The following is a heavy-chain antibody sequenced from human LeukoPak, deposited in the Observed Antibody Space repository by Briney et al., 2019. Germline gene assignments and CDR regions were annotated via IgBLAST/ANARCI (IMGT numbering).Heavy chain of an antibody. V-gene: IGHV4-31*03. CDR3: ASASSVVTPPFDY. J-gene: IGHJ4*02. D-gene: IGHD4-23*01. Sequence: PSETPSLTCTVSGGSTSSGGYYGSSIRQHPGKGLEWSGYIYDSGSTYYNPSLKSRATISVDTTKNQFSLKLSCVTAADTAVYYCASASSVVTPPFDYWGQGTLVTVSS. CDR2: IYDSGST. CDR1: GGSTSSGGYY.